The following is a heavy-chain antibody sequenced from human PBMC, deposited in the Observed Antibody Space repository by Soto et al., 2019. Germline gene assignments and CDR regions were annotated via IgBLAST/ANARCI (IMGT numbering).Heavy chain of an antibody. Sequence: SETLSLTCAVSGGSISSGGYSWSWIRQPPGKGLVWIWYIYLSGSTYYNPSLKSRVTISVDRSKNQFSLKLSSVTAADTAVYYCARRSDYGDYLDYWGQGTLVTVSS. J-gene: IGHJ4*02. D-gene: IGHD4-17*01. CDR3: ARRSDYGDYLDY. CDR2: IYLSGST. CDR1: GGSISSGGYS. V-gene: IGHV4-30-2*01.